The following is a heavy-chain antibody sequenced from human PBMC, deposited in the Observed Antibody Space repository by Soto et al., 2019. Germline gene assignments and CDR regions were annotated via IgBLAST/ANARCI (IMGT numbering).Heavy chain of an antibody. CDR3: AREVDSGYDYYYYGMDV. J-gene: IGHJ6*02. V-gene: IGHV4-34*01. CDR1: GGFISGYY. CDR2: INHSGST. Sequence: PSETLSLTCTVSGGFISGYYWSWIRQPPGKGLEWIGEINHSGSTNYNPSLKSRVTISVDTSKNQFSLKLSSVTAADTAVYYCAREVDSGYDYYYYGMDVWGQGTTVTVSS. D-gene: IGHD5-12*01.